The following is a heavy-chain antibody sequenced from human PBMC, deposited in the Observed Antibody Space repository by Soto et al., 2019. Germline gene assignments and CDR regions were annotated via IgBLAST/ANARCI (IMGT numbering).Heavy chain of an antibody. CDR1: GYSFTSYW. V-gene: IGHV5-51*01. J-gene: IGHJ6*02. D-gene: IGHD4-17*01. CDR3: ARTQKEGGDYGGAYYYYGMDV. Sequence: PGESLKISCKGSGYSFTSYWIGWVCQMPGKGLEWMGITYPGDSDTRYSPSFQGQVTISADKSISTAYLQWSSLKASDTAMYYCARTQKEGGDYGGAYYYYGMDVWGQGTTVTVSS. CDR2: TYPGDSDT.